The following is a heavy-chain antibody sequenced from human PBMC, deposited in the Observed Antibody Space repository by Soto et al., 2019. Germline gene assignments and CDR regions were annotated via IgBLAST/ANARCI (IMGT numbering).Heavy chain of an antibody. D-gene: IGHD3-10*01. Sequence: QAQLQESGPGLVKPSETLSLTCTVSGGSINSDYWSWIRQPPGVGLEWIWYISYSGTTKYNPSLKSRGTKPKHTSNHQFTLNLRSVTAADTAVYYCATVFNYHGRGTLKLYYWGQGPLVTGSS. CDR1: GGSINSDY. CDR3: ATVFNYHGRGTLKLYY. J-gene: IGHJ4*02. CDR2: ISYSGTT. V-gene: IGHV4-59*01.